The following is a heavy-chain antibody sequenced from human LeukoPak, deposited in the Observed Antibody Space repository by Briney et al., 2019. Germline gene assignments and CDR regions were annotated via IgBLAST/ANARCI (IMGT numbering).Heavy chain of an antibody. CDR1: GGSISSSSYY. V-gene: IGHV4-39*07. Sequence: SETLSLTCTVSGGSISSSSYYWGWIRQPPGEGLEWIGSIYCSGSTYYNPSLKSRVAISVDTSKNQFSLKLSSVTAADTAVYYCAREAVTIFGVVSPDDYWGQGTLVTVSS. J-gene: IGHJ4*02. CDR2: IYCSGST. D-gene: IGHD3-3*01. CDR3: AREAVTIFGVVSPDDY.